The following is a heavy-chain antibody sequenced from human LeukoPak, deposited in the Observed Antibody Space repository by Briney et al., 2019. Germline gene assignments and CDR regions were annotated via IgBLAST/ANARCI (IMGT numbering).Heavy chain of an antibody. V-gene: IGHV3-72*01. CDR2: IRNKANSYTT. CDR1: GFTFSDYY. CDR3: ARDLGAHAFDI. Sequence: GGSLRLFCAASGFTFSDYYMDWVRQAPGKGLEWVGRIRNKANSYTTEYGASVKGRFTVSRDDSKNSLYLQMNSLKTEDTAVYYCARDLGAHAFDIWGQGTVVTVSS. J-gene: IGHJ3*02.